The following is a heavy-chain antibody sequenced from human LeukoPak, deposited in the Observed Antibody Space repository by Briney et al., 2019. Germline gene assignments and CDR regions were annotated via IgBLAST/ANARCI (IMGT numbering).Heavy chain of an antibody. CDR2: MNWNCVST. D-gene: IGHD3-22*01. Sequence: GGSLRLSCAASGFTFDDYGMTWVREAPGKGLECVFGMNWNCVSTGCADSVKGRFTISRDSSKTSLYLQMNSLRAEATALYYCARLLSGYYYDYWGQGTLVTVSS. CDR1: GFTFDDYG. V-gene: IGHV3-20*04. CDR3: ARLLSGYYYDY. J-gene: IGHJ4*02.